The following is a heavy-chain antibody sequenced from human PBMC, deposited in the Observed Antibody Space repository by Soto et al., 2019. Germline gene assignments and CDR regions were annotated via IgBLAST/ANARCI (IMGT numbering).Heavy chain of an antibody. Sequence: PGGSLRLSCEVSGFRFDDYGMHWVRQAPGKGLEWIAGISRDSRSISYGASMKGRFTISRDNAKNSLYLQLNSLRADDTAFYYCVKDALTTVAYDFDYWGQGALVTVSS. CDR3: VKDALTTVAYDFDY. J-gene: IGHJ4*02. CDR2: ISRDSRSI. CDR1: GFRFDDYG. V-gene: IGHV3-9*01. D-gene: IGHD4-17*01.